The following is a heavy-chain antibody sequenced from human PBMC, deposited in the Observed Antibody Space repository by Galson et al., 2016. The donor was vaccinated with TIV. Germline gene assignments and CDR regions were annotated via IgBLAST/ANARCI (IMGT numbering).Heavy chain of an antibody. D-gene: IGHD4-17*01. Sequence: QSGAEVKKPGESLRISCKASGYNFTNYWIIWVRQMPGRGLERVGRIDHEDSYTEYTSSFQGHVIISADKSIGTSYLQWSSLQASDTAVYYCSRPHYGDGDYWGLGTLGTVSS. CDR2: IDHEDSYT. CDR3: SRPHYGDGDY. J-gene: IGHJ4*02. CDR1: GYNFTNYW. V-gene: IGHV5-10-1*01.